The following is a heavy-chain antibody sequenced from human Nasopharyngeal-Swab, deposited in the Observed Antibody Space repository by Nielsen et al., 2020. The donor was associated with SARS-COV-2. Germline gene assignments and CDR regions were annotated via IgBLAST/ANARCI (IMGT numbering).Heavy chain of an antibody. CDR2: INAGNGNT. CDR3: ARGYSYGHIDY. D-gene: IGHD5-18*01. J-gene: IGHJ4*02. CDR1: GYTFTNYA. V-gene: IGHV1-3*01. Sequence: ASVKVSCKASGYTFTNYAMHWVRQAPGQRLEWMGWINAGNGNTKYSQKFQGRVTITRDTSASTAYMELSSLRSEDTAVYYCARGYSYGHIDYWGQGTLVTVPS.